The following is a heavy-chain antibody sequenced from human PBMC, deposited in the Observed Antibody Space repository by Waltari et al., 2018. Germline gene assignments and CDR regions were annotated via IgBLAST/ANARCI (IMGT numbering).Heavy chain of an antibody. CDR3: ARGGGGDWEWFDP. CDR1: GGPISRFS. D-gene: IGHD2-21*02. CDR2: IYYTGST. J-gene: IGHJ5*02. V-gene: IGHV4-59*01. Sequence: QVQLQESGPSLLKPSETLSLICTVSGGPISRFSWSWVRQPPGKGLDWIGYIYYTGSTNFNPSLKSRVTMSVDTSKNQFSLKLSSVTAADTAFYYCARGGGGDWEWFDPWGQGTLVTVSS.